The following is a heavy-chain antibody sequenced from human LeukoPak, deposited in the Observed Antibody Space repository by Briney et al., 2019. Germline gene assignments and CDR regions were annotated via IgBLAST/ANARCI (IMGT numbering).Heavy chain of an antibody. CDR2: INHSGST. CDR3: ARQGGFAPNWFDP. V-gene: IGHV4-34*01. D-gene: IGHD5-12*01. J-gene: IGHJ5*02. CDR1: GGSFSGYY. Sequence: SETLSLTCAVYGGSFSGYYWSWIRQPPGKGLEWIGEINHSGSTNYNPSLKSRVTISVDTSKNQFSLKLSSVTAADTAVYYCARQGGFAPNWFDPWGQGTLVTVSS.